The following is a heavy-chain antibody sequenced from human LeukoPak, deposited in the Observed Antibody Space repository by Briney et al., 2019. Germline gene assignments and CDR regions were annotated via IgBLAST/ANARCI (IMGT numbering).Heavy chain of an antibody. Sequence: PSETLSVTCAVSGASVSSSNWWIWVRQPPKKGLEWIGEIHHSGSTNYNPSLKSRVTMSVDTSKNQIPLRLSSVTAADTAVYYCARGLYGSDCYWGKGNRVTVSS. D-gene: IGHD6-19*01. CDR3: ARGLYGSDCY. V-gene: IGHV4-4*02. CDR1: GASVSSSNW. CDR2: IHHSGST. J-gene: IGHJ4*02.